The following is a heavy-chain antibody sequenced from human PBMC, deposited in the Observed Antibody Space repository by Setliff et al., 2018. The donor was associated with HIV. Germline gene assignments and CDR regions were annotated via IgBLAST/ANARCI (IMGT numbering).Heavy chain of an antibody. V-gene: IGHV3-21*01. CDR1: EFVFSDYV. CDR2: ISSSDYM. D-gene: IGHD2-15*01. J-gene: IGHJ3*02. CDR3: AREMGSTHQAFDI. Sequence: GGSLRLSCAASEFVFSDYVTHRVRQAPGKGLEWISSISSSDYMYYADSVKGRFTISRDNAKNSLYLQMSSLRAEDTAVYYCAREMGSTHQAFDIWGQGTMVTV.